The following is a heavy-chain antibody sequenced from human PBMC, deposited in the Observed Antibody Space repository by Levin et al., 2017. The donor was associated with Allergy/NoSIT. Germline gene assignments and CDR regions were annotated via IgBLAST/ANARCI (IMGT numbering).Heavy chain of an antibody. V-gene: IGHV3-72*01. Sequence: PGGSLRLSCAASGFTFSDHYMDWVRQAPGKGLEWVGRSRNKANSYTTEYAASVKGRFTISRDDSKNSVYLQMNSLKTEDTAVYYCARLRVAATLSGMDVWGQGTTVTVSS. CDR3: ARLRVAATLSGMDV. J-gene: IGHJ6*02. CDR2: SRNKANSYTT. CDR1: GFTFSDHY. D-gene: IGHD2-15*01.